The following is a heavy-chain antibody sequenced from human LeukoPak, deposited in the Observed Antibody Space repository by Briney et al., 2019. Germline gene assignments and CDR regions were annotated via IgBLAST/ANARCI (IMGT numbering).Heavy chain of an antibody. V-gene: IGHV1-46*01. CDR1: GYTFTSYY. CDR2: INPSGGRT. Sequence: SVKVSCKASGYTFTSYYMHWVRQAPGQGREWMGIINPSGGRTSYAQKFQGRVTMTKDTTKSKVYMELSSLRSEDTAVYYCAILDDIVVVPAAHHYYYMDVWGKGTTVTVSS. J-gene: IGHJ6*03. D-gene: IGHD2-2*01. CDR3: AILDDIVVVPAAHHYYYMDV.